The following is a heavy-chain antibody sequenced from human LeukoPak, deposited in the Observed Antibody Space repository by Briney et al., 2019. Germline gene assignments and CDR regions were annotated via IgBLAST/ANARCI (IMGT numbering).Heavy chain of an antibody. D-gene: IGHD3-9*01. CDR1: GGSISSYY. CDR3: ARAHLGYYDILTGYYSNWFDP. V-gene: IGHV4-59*01. CDR2: IYYSGST. J-gene: IGHJ5*02. Sequence: PSETLSLTCTVSGGSISSYYWSWIRQPPGKGLEWIGYIYYSGSTNYNPSLKSRVTISVDTSKNQFSLKLSSVTAADTAVYYCARAHLGYYDILTGYYSNWFDPWGQGTLVTVSS.